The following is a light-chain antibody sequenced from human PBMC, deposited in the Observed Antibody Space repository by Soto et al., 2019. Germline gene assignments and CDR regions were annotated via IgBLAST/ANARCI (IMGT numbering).Light chain of an antibody. J-gene: IGKJ2*01. CDR3: QQYNDWLYT. CDR1: QSVSSN. Sequence: EILMTQSPATLSVSPGERATLSCRASQSVSSNLAWYQQKPDQAPRLLIYGASTRATGIPARFSGSGSGTEFTLTISSLQSEDFAVYYCQQYNDWLYTFGQGTKLEIK. V-gene: IGKV3-15*01. CDR2: GAS.